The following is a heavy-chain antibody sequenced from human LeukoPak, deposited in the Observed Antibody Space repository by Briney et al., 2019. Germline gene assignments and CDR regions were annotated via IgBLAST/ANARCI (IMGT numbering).Heavy chain of an antibody. J-gene: IGHJ4*02. Sequence: PGGSLRLSCAASGFTFSSYGMHWVRQAPGKGLEWVAVISYDGSNKYYADSVEGRFTISRDNSKNTLYLQMNSLRAEDTAVYYCAKALWFGELSPLTYFDYWGQGTLVTVSS. CDR1: GFTFSSYG. V-gene: IGHV3-30*18. CDR3: AKALWFGELSPLTYFDY. D-gene: IGHD3-10*01. CDR2: ISYDGSNK.